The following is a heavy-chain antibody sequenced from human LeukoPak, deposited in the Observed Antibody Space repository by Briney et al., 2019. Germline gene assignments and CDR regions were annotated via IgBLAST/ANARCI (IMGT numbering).Heavy chain of an antibody. CDR1: GFTFSNYG. V-gene: IGHV3-30*18. J-gene: IGHJ4*02. CDR2: ISYDGSNE. Sequence: GGSLRLSCAASGFTFSNYGMHWVRQAPGKGLEWVAVISYDGSNEYYADSVKGRFTISRDNSKNTLYLQMNSLRAEDTAVYYCAKSGYRSSWHLHFDYWGQGTLVTVSS. CDR3: AKSGYRSSWHLHFDY. D-gene: IGHD6-13*01.